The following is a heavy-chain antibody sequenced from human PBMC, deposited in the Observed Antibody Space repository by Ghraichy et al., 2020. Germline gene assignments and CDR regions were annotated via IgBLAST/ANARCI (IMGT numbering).Heavy chain of an antibody. Sequence: GSLRLSCAATGFTFSSYTMNWVRQAPGKGLEWVSSISSTNDYIYYRDAVRGRFTISRDNVKRSLILQMNSLRPEDTAVYYCAREKAMGHNFWGDAFDLWGQGTQVTVSS. CDR3: AREKAMGHNFWGDAFDL. V-gene: IGHV3-21*01. J-gene: IGHJ3*01. CDR1: GFTFSSYT. CDR2: ISSTNDYI. D-gene: IGHD3-16*01.